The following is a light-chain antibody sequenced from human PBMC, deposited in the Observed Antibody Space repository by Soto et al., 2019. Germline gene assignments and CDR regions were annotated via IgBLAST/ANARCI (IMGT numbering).Light chain of an antibody. J-gene: IGKJ1*01. CDR1: QSISSW. CDR2: KAS. Sequence: DIQMTHSPSTLSASVGDRVTITCRASQSISSWLAWYQQKPGQAPKLLIYKASTLESGVPSRFSGSESGTEFTLTINSLQPDDFATYYCLQYTSYSRTFGQGTKVDIK. V-gene: IGKV1-5*03. CDR3: LQYTSYSRT.